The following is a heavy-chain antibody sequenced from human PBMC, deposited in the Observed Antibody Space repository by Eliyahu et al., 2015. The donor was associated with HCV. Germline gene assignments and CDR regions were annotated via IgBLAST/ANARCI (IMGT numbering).Heavy chain of an antibody. CDR1: GYTFTXYG. CDR2: ISAYNGDT. V-gene: IGHV1-18*01. D-gene: IGHD3-22*01. CDR3: ARDSSYYYDSSGLEY. Sequence: QVQLMQSGAEVKKPGASVKVSCEASGYTFTXYGFTWVRQAPGXGLEWMGWISAYNGDTHYAQKFHGRVTLTTDTSTGTVYMEMRRLTSDDTAVYYCARDSSYYYDSSGLEYWGQGTLVTVSS. J-gene: IGHJ4*02.